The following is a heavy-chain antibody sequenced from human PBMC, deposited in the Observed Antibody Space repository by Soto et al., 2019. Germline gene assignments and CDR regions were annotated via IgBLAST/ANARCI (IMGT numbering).Heavy chain of an antibody. CDR3: AREGAITDERYCSSTSCYSFFYFDY. D-gene: IGHD2-2*02. CDR2: ISAYNGNT. J-gene: IGHJ4*02. Sequence: GASVKVSCKASGYTFTSYGISWVRQAPGQGLGWMGWISAYNGNTNYAQKLQGRVTMTTDTSTSTAYMELRSLRSDDTAVYYCAREGAITDERYCSSTSCYSFFYFDYWGQGTLVTVSS. CDR1: GYTFTSYG. V-gene: IGHV1-18*04.